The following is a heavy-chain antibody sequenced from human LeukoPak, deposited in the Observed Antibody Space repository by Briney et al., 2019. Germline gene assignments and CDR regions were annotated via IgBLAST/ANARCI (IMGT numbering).Heavy chain of an antibody. V-gene: IGHV3-33*06. CDR1: GFTFSNYA. CDR2: MWCDGRYE. J-gene: IGHJ4*02. D-gene: IGHD3-3*01. Sequence: GGSLRLSCVSSGFTFSNYAMHWVRQAPGKGLEWVAAMWCDGRYEYLADSVKGRFAISRDNSKNTLYLQMNSLRAEDTAVYYCAKGQSYDFWSGYVRYWGQGTLVTVSS. CDR3: AKGQSYDFWSGYVRY.